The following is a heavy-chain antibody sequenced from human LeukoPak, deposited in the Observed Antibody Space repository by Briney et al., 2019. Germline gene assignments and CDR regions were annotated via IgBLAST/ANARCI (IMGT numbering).Heavy chain of an antibody. Sequence: PSETLSLTCTVSVGSISSHYWSWIRQTPGKGLEWIGYITYSGGTNYNPSLKSRVTKSVDTSKSQFSLKLTSVTAADTAVYYCARLKDLWFDPWGQGTLVTVSS. V-gene: IGHV4-59*11. J-gene: IGHJ5*02. CDR3: ARLKDLWFDP. D-gene: IGHD2-15*01. CDR1: VGSISSHY. CDR2: ITYSGGT.